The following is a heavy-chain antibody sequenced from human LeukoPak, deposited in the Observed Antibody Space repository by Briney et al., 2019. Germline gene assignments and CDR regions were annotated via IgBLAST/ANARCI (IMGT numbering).Heavy chain of an antibody. Sequence: GGSLRLSCATSGFTFSNYAMSWVRQAPGKGLEWVSIISDSAVGTYYTDSVKGRFTISRDNSKNTLYLQMNNLSADDTAVYYCAKLLLRQDYFYGMDVWGQGTTVTVSS. V-gene: IGHV3-23*01. J-gene: IGHJ6*02. CDR2: ISDSAVGT. CDR3: AKLLLRQDYFYGMDV. CDR1: GFTFSNYA. D-gene: IGHD2/OR15-2a*01.